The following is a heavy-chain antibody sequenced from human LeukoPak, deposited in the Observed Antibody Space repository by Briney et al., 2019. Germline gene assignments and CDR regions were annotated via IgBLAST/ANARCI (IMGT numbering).Heavy chain of an antibody. CDR2: IYHSGST. Sequence: PSETLSLTCTVSGYSISSDYYWGWIRQPPGRGLEWIGTIYHSGSTYYNPSLKSRVTISVDTSKNQFSLKLSSVTAADTAVYYCARDLLGYNYHYMDVWGKGTTVTVSS. D-gene: IGHD3-16*02. CDR1: GYSISSDYY. V-gene: IGHV4-38-2*02. J-gene: IGHJ6*03. CDR3: ARDLLGYNYHYMDV.